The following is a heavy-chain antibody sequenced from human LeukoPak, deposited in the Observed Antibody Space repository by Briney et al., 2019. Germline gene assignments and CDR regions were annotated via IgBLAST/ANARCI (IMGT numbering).Heavy chain of an antibody. CDR1: GFTFSSYA. Sequence: PGGSLRLSCAASGFTFSSYAMHWVRQAPGKGLEWVAVISYDGSNKYYADSVKGRFTISRDNSKNTLYLQMNSLRAEDTAVYYCAREGIGGIRYFDWLSGLTIDYWGQGTLVTVSS. D-gene: IGHD3-9*01. CDR2: ISYDGSNK. CDR3: AREGIGGIRYFDWLSGLTIDY. J-gene: IGHJ4*02. V-gene: IGHV3-30-3*01.